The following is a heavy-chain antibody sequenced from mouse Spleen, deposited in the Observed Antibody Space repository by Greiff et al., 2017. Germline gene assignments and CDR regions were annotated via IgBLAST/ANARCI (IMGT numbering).Heavy chain of an antibody. J-gene: IGHJ4*01. D-gene: IGHD2-3*01. CDR2: IYPGDGDT. CDR3: AKSDGWAMDY. CDR1: GYAFSSSW. Sequence: QVQLQQSGPELVKPGASVKISCKASGYAFSSSWMNWVKQRPGKGLEWIGRIYPGDGDTNYNGKFKGKATLTADKSSSTAYMQLSSLTSEDSAVYFCAKSDGWAMDYWGQGTSVTVSS. V-gene: IGHV1-82*01.